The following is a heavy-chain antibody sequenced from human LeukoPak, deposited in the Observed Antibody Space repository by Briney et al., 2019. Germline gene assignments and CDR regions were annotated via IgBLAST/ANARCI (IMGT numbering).Heavy chain of an antibody. Sequence: SETLSLTCTVSGESIKSFYWSWIRQPAGKGLEWIGRIYTSGSTNYSPSLKSRVTMSVDTSKNQFSLKLSSVTAADTAVYYCARERDYDILTGYYPFDYWGQGTLVTVSS. CDR1: GESIKSFY. V-gene: IGHV4-4*07. CDR3: ARERDYDILTGYYPFDY. CDR2: IYTSGST. J-gene: IGHJ4*02. D-gene: IGHD3-9*01.